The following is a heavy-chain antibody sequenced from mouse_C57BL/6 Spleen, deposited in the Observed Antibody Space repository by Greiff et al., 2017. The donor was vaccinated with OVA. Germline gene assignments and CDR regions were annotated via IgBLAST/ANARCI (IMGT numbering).Heavy chain of an antibody. CDR2: SSNKANDYTS. CDR1: GFTFSGFY. Sequence: EVLLVESGGGLVQSGRSLRLSCATSGFTFSGFYMEWVRQAPGKGLEWIAESSNKANDYTSDYTASVKGRLIASRDTSQSILYMRMNAVGAEDTAVYYCARDAAGGREDDWGQGTLVTVSA. D-gene: IGHD1-1*01. CDR3: ARDAAGGREDD. V-gene: IGHV7-1*01. J-gene: IGHJ3*01.